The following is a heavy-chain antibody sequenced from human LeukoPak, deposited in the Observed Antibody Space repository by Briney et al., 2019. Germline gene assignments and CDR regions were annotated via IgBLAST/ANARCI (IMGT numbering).Heavy chain of an antibody. CDR3: AREYSSSSGTSDY. V-gene: IGHV1-46*01. Sequence: ASVKVSCKASGGTFSSYAISWVRQAPGQGLEWMGIINPSGGSTSYAQKFQGRVTVTRDTSTSTVYMELSSLRSEDTAVYYCAREYSSSSGTSDYWGQGTLVTVSS. D-gene: IGHD6-6*01. J-gene: IGHJ4*02. CDR2: INPSGGST. CDR1: GGTFSSYA.